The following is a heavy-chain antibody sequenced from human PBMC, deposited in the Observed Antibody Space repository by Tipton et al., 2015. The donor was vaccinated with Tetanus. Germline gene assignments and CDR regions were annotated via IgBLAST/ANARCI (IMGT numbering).Heavy chain of an antibody. J-gene: IGHJ5*02. CDR1: GGSITNPSDY. CDR3: ARQSCSGGSCRFDP. V-gene: IGHV4-39*01. Sequence: VKPSETLSLTCSVSGGSITNPSDYWGWLRQSPGKGLEWIGTTHYTGSTYLNPSLKSRVTISVDTSKNQFSLNLTSVTAADTAFYYCARQSCSGGSCRFDPWGQGTLVTVSS. D-gene: IGHD2-15*01. CDR2: THYTGST.